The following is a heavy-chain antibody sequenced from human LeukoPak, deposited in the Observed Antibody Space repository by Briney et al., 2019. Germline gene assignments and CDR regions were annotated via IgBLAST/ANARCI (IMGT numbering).Heavy chain of an antibody. Sequence: SETLSLTCAVSGVSISSGGYSWSWIRQPPGKGLECIGFIYYRGSTYYNPSLKSRVTISVDTSKNQFSLKLASVTAADTAVYYCARDGSGYSPRNWFDPWGQGTLVTVSS. D-gene: IGHD3-10*01. CDR1: GVSISSGGYS. J-gene: IGHJ5*02. CDR2: IYYRGST. V-gene: IGHV4-30-4*07. CDR3: ARDGSGYSPRNWFDP.